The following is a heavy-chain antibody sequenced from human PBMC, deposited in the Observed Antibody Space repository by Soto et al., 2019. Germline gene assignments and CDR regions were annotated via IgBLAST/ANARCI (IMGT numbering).Heavy chain of an antibody. D-gene: IGHD2-15*01. J-gene: IGHJ4*02. V-gene: IGHV3-23*01. CDR1: GFTFSNYA. Sequence: GGSLRLSCVASGFTFSNYAMSWVRQDPGRGLEWVSAITGSGGRPYYADSVKGRFTISRDNSKNTLFLQINSLKAEDTAVYYCAKSVSPSGGARDSWGQGTLVTVSS. CDR2: ITGSGGRP. CDR3: AKSVSPSGGARDS.